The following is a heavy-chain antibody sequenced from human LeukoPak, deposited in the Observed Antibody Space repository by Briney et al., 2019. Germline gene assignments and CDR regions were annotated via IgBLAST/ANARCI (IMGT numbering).Heavy chain of an antibody. D-gene: IGHD6-19*01. CDR3: AKTRQYSSGWYYFDY. Sequence: GGSLRLSCAASGFTFSSYWMHWVRQAPGKGLVWVSRINSDGSSTSYADSVKGRFTISRDNAKNTLYLQMNSLRAEDTAVYYCAKTRQYSSGWYYFDYWGQGTLVTVSS. CDR2: INSDGSST. V-gene: IGHV3-74*01. CDR1: GFTFSSYW. J-gene: IGHJ4*02.